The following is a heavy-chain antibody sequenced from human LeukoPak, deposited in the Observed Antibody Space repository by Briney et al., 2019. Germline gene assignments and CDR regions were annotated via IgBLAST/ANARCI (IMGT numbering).Heavy chain of an antibody. CDR2: INPTGTTT. Sequence: ASVKVSCKASGYTFINHWMHWVRQAPRQGLEWVGLINPTGTTTLYAQKFQGRITLTRDMSATTDYMELSSLTSEDTAVYYCARTTGSGDAFDIWGQGTMVTVSS. CDR3: ARTTGSGDAFDI. J-gene: IGHJ3*02. D-gene: IGHD3-10*01. CDR1: GYTFINHW. V-gene: IGHV1-46*01.